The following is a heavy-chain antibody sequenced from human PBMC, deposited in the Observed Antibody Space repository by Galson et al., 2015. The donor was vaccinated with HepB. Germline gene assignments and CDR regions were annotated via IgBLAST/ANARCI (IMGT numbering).Heavy chain of an antibody. J-gene: IGHJ3*02. D-gene: IGHD3-22*01. CDR2: INSDGSST. V-gene: IGHV3-74*01. CDR1: GFTFSSYW. CDR3: ARDVGSSGYYYVLDAFDI. Sequence: SLRLSCAASGFTFSSYWMHWVRQAPGKGLVWVSRINSDGSSTSYADSVKGRFTISRDNAKNSLYLQMNSLRAEDTAVYYCARDVGSSGYYYVLDAFDIWGQGTMVTVSS.